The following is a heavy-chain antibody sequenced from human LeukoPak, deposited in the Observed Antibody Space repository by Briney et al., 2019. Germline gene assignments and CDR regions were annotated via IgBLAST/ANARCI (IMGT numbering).Heavy chain of an antibody. J-gene: IGHJ4*02. CDR2: ISAYNGNT. Sequence: ASVKVSCKASGGTFTSYGISWVRQAPGQGLEWMGWISAYNGNTNYAQKLQGRVTMTTDTSTSTAYMELRSLRSDDTAVYYCARDSLMEMASYYWGQGTLVTVSS. V-gene: IGHV1-18*01. CDR3: ARDSLMEMASYY. D-gene: IGHD5-24*01. CDR1: GGTFTSYG.